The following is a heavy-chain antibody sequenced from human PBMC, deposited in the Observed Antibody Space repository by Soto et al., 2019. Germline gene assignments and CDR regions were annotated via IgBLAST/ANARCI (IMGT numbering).Heavy chain of an antibody. J-gene: IGHJ4*01. CDR2: ISAYNTNT. V-gene: IGHV1-18*01. CDR3: ARTRMRAKGDY. Sequence: ASVKVSCKASGSTVTSYGISWAPHVPGQGHERTVWISAYNTNTNYAQKLQGRVTMTTDTSTSTSYMELRSLTSHDTPLSFCARTRMRAKGDYWYQGTLVTVSS. D-gene: IGHD1-26*01. CDR1: GSTVTSYG.